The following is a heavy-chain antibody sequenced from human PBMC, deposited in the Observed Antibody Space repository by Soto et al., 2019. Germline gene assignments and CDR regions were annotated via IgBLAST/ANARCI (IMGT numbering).Heavy chain of an antibody. CDR3: AKGGPDGFCSGGRCYFDY. CDR1: GFTFDDYA. J-gene: IGHJ4*02. V-gene: IGHV3-9*01. D-gene: IGHD2-15*01. CDR2: ISWNSNII. Sequence: DVQLVESGGGLVQPGRSLRLSCAASGFTFDDYAMHWVRRVPGKGLEWVSSISWNSNIIGYADSVKGRFTISRKNAKNSLYLQMNSLRPEDTALYYCAKGGPDGFCSGGRCYFDYWGQGTLVTVSS.